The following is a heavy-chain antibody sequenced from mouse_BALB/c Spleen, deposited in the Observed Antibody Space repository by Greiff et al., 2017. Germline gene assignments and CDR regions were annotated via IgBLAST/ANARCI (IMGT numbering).Heavy chain of an antibody. CDR2: ISDGGSYT. V-gene: IGHV5-4*02. D-gene: IGHD2-1*01. CDR3: ARDSDGNYGHY. CDR1: GFTFSDYY. Sequence: EVKLVESGGGLVKPGGSLKLSCAASGFTFSDYYMYWVRQTPEKRLEWVATISDGGSYTYYPDSVKGRFTISRDNAKNNLYLQMSSLKSEDTAMYYCARDSDGNYGHYWGQGTTHTVSS. J-gene: IGHJ2*01.